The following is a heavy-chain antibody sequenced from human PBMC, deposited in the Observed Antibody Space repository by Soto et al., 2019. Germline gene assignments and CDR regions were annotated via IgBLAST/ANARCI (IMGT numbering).Heavy chain of an antibody. Sequence: QVQLVESGGGVVQPGGSLRVSCVASGFTFSDHAMHWARQAPGKGLEWVALISPVGTNEYYADSAKGRFSISRDNSKNSLYLHTNSLRPEDTALYYCARANSRISPRLIQHWGHGTLVTVSS. J-gene: IGHJ1*01. CDR1: GFTFSDHA. CDR2: ISPVGTNE. V-gene: IGHV3-30-3*01. CDR3: ARANSRISPRLIQH. D-gene: IGHD3-10*01.